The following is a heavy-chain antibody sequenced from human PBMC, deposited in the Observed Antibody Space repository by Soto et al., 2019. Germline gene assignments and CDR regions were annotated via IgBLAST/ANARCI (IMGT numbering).Heavy chain of an antibody. CDR3: ARAGIAVAGIMGWFDP. Sequence: SSETLSLTSAVYGGSFSGYYWSWIRQPPGKGLEWIGEINHSGSTNYNPSLKSRVTISVDTSKNQFSLKLSSVTAADTAVYYCARAGIAVAGIMGWFDPWGQGTLVTVSS. D-gene: IGHD6-19*01. J-gene: IGHJ5*02. CDR1: GGSFSGYY. CDR2: INHSGST. V-gene: IGHV4-34*01.